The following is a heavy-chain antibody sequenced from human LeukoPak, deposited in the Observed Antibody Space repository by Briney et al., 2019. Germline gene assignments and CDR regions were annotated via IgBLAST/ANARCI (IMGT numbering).Heavy chain of an antibody. D-gene: IGHD2-21*01. CDR3: ARRVINNRNWYFNL. CDR2: IPYDGSNK. Sequence: GGSLRLSCAASGFTFSSYAMHWVRQAPGKGLEWVALIPYDGSNKYYADSVKGRFTVSRDNSKNTLYLQMNSLRAGDTAMYYCARRVINNRNWYFNLWGRGTLVTVSS. CDR1: GFTFSSYA. V-gene: IGHV3-30*04. J-gene: IGHJ2*01.